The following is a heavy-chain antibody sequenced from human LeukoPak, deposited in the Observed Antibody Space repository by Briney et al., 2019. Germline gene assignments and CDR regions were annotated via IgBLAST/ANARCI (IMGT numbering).Heavy chain of an antibody. J-gene: IGHJ6*02. V-gene: IGHV4-39*07. CDR3: ARDYFFGMDV. CDR2: IYYSGST. CDR1: GGSLSSSSYY. Sequence: PSETLSLTCTVSGGSLSSSSYYWGWIRQPPGRGLEWIGSIYYSGSTYYNPSLKSRVTISVDTSKNQFSLKLSSVTAADTAVYYCARDYFFGMDVWGQGTTVTVSS.